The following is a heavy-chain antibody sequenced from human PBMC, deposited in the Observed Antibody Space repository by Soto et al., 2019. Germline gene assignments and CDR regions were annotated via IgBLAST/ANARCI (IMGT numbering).Heavy chain of an antibody. CDR2: ISAYNGNT. Sequence: QVPLVQSGAEVKKPGASVKVSCKASGYTFTSYGISWVRQAPGQGLEWMGWISAYNGNTNYAQKLQGRVTMTTDTSTSTAYMELRSLRSDDTAVYYCARDRRYYYGSGSEYGMDVWGQGTTVTVSS. CDR3: ARDRRYYYGSGSEYGMDV. CDR1: GYTFTSYG. D-gene: IGHD3-10*01. V-gene: IGHV1-18*01. J-gene: IGHJ6*02.